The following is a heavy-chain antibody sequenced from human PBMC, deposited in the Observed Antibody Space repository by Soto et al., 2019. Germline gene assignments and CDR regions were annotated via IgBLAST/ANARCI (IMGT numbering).Heavy chain of an antibody. D-gene: IGHD5-18*01. CDR3: AKGFRYSYGFPIDY. J-gene: IGHJ4*02. V-gene: IGHV3-7*02. CDR1: GFTFSSFW. Sequence: GGSLRLSCAASGFTFSSFWMSWDRQAPGKGLEWVANIKEDGSEKYYVDSVKGRFTISRDNAKNSLYLQMNSLRAEDTAVYYCAKGFRYSYGFPIDYWGQGTLVTVSS. CDR2: IKEDGSEK.